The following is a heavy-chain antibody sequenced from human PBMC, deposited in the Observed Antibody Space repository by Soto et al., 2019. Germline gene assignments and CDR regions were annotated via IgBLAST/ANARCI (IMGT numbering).Heavy chain of an antibody. CDR3: ARVTFTPNWFDS. J-gene: IGHJ5*01. V-gene: IGHV4-30-4*01. CDR1: GDSINSPDYY. CDR2: VYYRGSI. D-gene: IGHD3-3*02. Sequence: VQLQESGPGLVRPSQTLSLTCTVSGDSINSPDYYWSWIRQAPGKGLELIGYVYYRGSIYYTPSFESRVSISVDTSKNQFSLKLTSVTAADSAMYFCARVTFTPNWFDSWGQGILVTVSS.